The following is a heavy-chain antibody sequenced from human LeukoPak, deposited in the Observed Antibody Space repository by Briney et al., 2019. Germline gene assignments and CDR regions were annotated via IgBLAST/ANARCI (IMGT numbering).Heavy chain of an antibody. CDR1: GFTFGNAW. J-gene: IGHJ4*02. D-gene: IGHD2/OR15-2a*01. CDR3: TTLAFDVHY. V-gene: IGHV3-15*04. CDR2: MESNPAGGRT. Sequence: GGSLRLSCAASGFTFGNAWMRWVRQAPGKGLEWVGRMESNPAGGRTDYAAPVKGRFTISRDDSRSTLYLQLNNLRAEDTAVYYCTTLAFDVHYWGRGTLITVSS.